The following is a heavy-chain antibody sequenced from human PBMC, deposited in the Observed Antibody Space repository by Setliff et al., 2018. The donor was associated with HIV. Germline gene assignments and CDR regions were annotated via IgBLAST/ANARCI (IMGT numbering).Heavy chain of an antibody. D-gene: IGHD3-10*01. CDR2: ILYDGSNK. J-gene: IGHJ4*02. CDR1: GFSFSSYT. CDR3: ARAFNLAGVDY. Sequence: PGGSLRLSCEASGFSFSSYTMNWVRQAPGKGLEWVAVILYDGSNKYYADSVKGRFTTSRDNLKKRVYLQMSSLRAEDTAVYFCARAFNLAGVDYWGQGTLVTVPQ. V-gene: IGHV3-30*04.